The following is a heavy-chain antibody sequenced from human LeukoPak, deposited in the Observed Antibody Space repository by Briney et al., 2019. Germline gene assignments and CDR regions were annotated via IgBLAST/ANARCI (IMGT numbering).Heavy chain of an antibody. CDR3: ARPGVAAAANWFDP. CDR1: GYSISSGYY. CDR2: IYHSGST. Sequence: SETLSLTCTVSGYSISSGYYWGWIRPPPGKGLEWIGSIYHSGSTYYNPSLKSRVTISVDTSKNQFSLKLSSVTAADTAVYYCARPGVAAAANWFDPWGQGTLVTVSS. V-gene: IGHV4-38-2*02. J-gene: IGHJ5*02. D-gene: IGHD6-13*01.